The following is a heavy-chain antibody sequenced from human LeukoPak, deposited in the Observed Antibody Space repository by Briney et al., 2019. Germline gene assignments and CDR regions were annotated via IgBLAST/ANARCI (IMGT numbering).Heavy chain of an antibody. D-gene: IGHD2-15*01. CDR3: ARGVYCSGGSCYLLDY. CDR1: GYSISRGYY. Sequence: SETLSLTCAVSGYSISRGYYWGWIRPPPGKGLEWIGSIYHSGSTYYNPSLKSRVTISVDTSKNQFSLKLSSVTAADTAVYYCARGVYCSGGSCYLLDYWGQGTLVTVSS. V-gene: IGHV4-38-2*01. CDR2: IYHSGST. J-gene: IGHJ4*02.